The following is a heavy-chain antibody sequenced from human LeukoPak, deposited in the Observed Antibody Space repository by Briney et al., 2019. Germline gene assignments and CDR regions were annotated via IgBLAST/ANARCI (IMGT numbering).Heavy chain of an antibody. CDR3: ARVHGGGLIP. D-gene: IGHD3-16*01. CDR2: SYYNGNT. V-gene: IGHV4-59*12. CDR1: GGSITNYY. J-gene: IGHJ5*02. Sequence: SETLSLTCTVSGGSITNYYWSWIRQPPGKGLEWIGFSYYNGNTNYNPSLKSRVTISVDASKNQFSLKLSSVTAADTAVYYCARVHGGGLIPWGQGTLVTVSS.